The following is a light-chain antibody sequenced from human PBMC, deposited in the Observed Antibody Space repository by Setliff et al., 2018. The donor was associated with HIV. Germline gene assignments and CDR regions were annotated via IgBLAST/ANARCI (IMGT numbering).Light chain of an antibody. Sequence: QSVLTQPASVSGSPGQSITISCTGTSNDVGRYDLVSWYQQHPARAPKLIIYQATRRPSGVSNRFSASKSGNTASLTISGLQAEDEADYYCCSNTGSNTYVFGTGTKV. V-gene: IGLV2-23*01. CDR2: QAT. CDR3: CSNTGSNTYV. J-gene: IGLJ1*01. CDR1: SNDVGRYDL.